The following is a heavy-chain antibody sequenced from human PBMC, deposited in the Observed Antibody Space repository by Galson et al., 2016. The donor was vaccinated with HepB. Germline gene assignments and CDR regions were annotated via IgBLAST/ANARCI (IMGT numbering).Heavy chain of an antibody. CDR2: IHYSGNT. J-gene: IGHJ4*02. CDR1: GDSISTSTYY. CDR3: ARVVKGGAAHFDS. V-gene: IGHV4-39*07. Sequence: SETLSLTCTVSGDSISTSTYYWGWLRQPPGKGLEWIGTIHYSGNTYYNPSLKSRVTISFDTSKNQFSLKMNSVTAADTAVYYCARVVKGGAAHFDSWGQGTLVTVSS. D-gene: IGHD1-26*01.